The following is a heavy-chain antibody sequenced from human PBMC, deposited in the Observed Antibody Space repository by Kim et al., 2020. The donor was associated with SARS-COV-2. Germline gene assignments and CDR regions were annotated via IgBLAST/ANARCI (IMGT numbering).Heavy chain of an antibody. CDR3: ARQAREFQVRVKWFHA. D-gene: IGHD3-10*01. CDR2: IYYSGST. Sequence: SETLSLTCTVSGGSISSSSYYWGWIRQPPGKGLEWIGSIYYSGSTYYNPSLKSRVTISVDTSKNQFSLKLSSVTAADTAVYYGARQAREFQVRVKWFHAWGQGTLVTLSS. V-gene: IGHV4-39*01. J-gene: IGHJ5*02. CDR1: GGSISSSSYY.